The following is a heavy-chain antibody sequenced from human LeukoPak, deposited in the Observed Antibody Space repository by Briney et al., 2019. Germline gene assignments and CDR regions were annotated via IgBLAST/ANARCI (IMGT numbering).Heavy chain of an antibody. CDR2: IGPTGSDR. D-gene: IGHD1-14*01. CDR1: GLTFSTSG. CDR3: ATETNGRHYDY. V-gene: IGHV3-21*06. Sequence: GGSLRLSCTASGLTFSTSGFNWVRQAPGKGLEWFASIGPTGSDRYHADSIKGRFTISRDNANNFLYLQMNSLRAEDMAVYYCATETNGRHYDYWGQGTLLTVSS. J-gene: IGHJ4*02.